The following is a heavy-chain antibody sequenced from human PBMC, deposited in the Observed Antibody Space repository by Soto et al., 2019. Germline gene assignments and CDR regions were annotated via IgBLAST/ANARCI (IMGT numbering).Heavy chain of an antibody. J-gene: IGHJ4*02. Sequence: GGSLRLSCAASGFTFSSYAMSWVRQAPGKGLEWVSAISGSGGSTYYADSVKGRFTISRDNSKNTLYLQMNSLRAEDTAVYYCAKDRKKRLVLMGYSYWGQGTLVTVSS. CDR3: AKDRKKRLVLMGYSY. V-gene: IGHV3-23*01. CDR1: GFTFSSYA. CDR2: ISGSGGST. D-gene: IGHD6-13*01.